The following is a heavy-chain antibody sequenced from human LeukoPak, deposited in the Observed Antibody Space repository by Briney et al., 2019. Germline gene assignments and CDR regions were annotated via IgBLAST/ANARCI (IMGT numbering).Heavy chain of an antibody. CDR3: ARVKKFMPEFEF. Sequence: AAVKVSCKSSGYRFTDYHIHWVRQSPGQGLEWMGWITPNSGATKYAQKFQGRVSMTRDTSINTAYLDLTNLRSDDTATFYCARVKKFMPEFEFWGQGTLVIVSS. V-gene: IGHV1-2*02. CDR1: GYRFTDYH. D-gene: IGHD2-2*01. CDR2: ITPNSGAT. J-gene: IGHJ4*02.